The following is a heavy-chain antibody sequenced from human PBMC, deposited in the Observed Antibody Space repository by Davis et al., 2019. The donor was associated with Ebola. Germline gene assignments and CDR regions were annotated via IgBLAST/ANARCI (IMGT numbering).Heavy chain of an antibody. CDR2: IYYSGST. CDR1: GGSVSSDIYY. Sequence: PSETLSLTCTVSGGSVSSDIYYWTWIRQPPGKGLEWIGNIYYSGSTNYNPSLKSRVTISIDTSKNQFSLKLRSVTAADTAVYYCARVIEYSTSSNDYWGQGTLVTVSS. D-gene: IGHD2/OR15-2a*01. V-gene: IGHV4-61*01. J-gene: IGHJ4*02. CDR3: ARVIEYSTSSNDY.